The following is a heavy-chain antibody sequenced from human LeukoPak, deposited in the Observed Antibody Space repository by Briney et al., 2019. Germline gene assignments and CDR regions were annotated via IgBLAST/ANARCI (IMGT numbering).Heavy chain of an antibody. D-gene: IGHD2-15*01. CDR1: GFSFGHYA. Sequence: GGSLRLSCTASGFSFGHYAMSWLRQAPGKGLEWVGFIRSDAYGGTTEYAASVKGRFTISRDDSKSIAYLQMNRLKTEDTAMYYCAREGEYCSGGSCYWVDYWGQGTLVTVSS. CDR2: IRSDAYGGTT. CDR3: AREGEYCSGGSCYWVDY. V-gene: IGHV3-49*03. J-gene: IGHJ4*02.